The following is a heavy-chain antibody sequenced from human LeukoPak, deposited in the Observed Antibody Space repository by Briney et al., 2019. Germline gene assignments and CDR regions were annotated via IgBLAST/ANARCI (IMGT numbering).Heavy chain of an antibody. Sequence: ASVKVSCKASGYTFTSYDINWVRQATGQGLEWMGWMNPNSGNTGYAQKFQGRVTMTRNTSISTAYMELSSLRSEATAVYYCARGDPAAGIIQFDPWGQGTLVTVSS. CDR1: GYTFTSYD. CDR3: ARGDPAAGIIQFDP. J-gene: IGHJ5*02. V-gene: IGHV1-8*01. CDR2: MNPNSGNT. D-gene: IGHD6-13*01.